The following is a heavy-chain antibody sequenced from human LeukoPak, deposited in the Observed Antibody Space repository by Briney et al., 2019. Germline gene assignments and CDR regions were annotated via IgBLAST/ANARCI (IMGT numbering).Heavy chain of an antibody. Sequence: GGSLRLSCAASGFSVSSNFMSWVRQTPGKGLEWASVIYSDGTTYYEDSVKGRFTVSRDKSKNTLSLQMNSLRAEDTAVYYCAREKGRGVISPYFDCWGQGTLVTVSS. V-gene: IGHV3-53*01. J-gene: IGHJ4*01. CDR2: IYSDGTT. CDR3: AREKGRGVISPYFDC. CDR1: GFSVSSNF. D-gene: IGHD3-10*01.